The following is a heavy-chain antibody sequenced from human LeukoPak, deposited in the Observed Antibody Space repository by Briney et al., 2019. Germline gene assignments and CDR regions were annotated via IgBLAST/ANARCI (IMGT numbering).Heavy chain of an antibody. Sequence: GASVKVSCKASGGTFSTNPISWVRQAPGQGLEWMGGTIPMFRKVNYAQKFQDRITITADESTSTAYLELSSLKSDDTAVYYCAGGEGQFVVPPDYWGERTLVTVSS. CDR2: TIPMFRKV. CDR1: GGTFSTNP. CDR3: AGGEGQFVVPPDY. J-gene: IGHJ4*02. V-gene: IGHV1-69*13. D-gene: IGHD1-26*01.